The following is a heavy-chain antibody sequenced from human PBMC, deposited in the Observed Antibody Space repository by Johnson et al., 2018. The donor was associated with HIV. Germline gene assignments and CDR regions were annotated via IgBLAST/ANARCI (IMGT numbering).Heavy chain of an antibody. CDR3: ARAPEVRGVDAFDV. Sequence: QEKLVESGGGVVRPGGSLRLSCAASGFTFSNYAMNWVRQAPGKGLEWVAVISYDGSNKHFAESVQGRFTVSRDNSKNTLYLQMNSLRAEDTALYYCARAPEVRGVDAFDVWGQGTVVIVSS. CDR1: GFTFSNYA. J-gene: IGHJ3*01. V-gene: IGHV3-30-3*01. CDR2: ISYDGSNK. D-gene: IGHD3-10*01.